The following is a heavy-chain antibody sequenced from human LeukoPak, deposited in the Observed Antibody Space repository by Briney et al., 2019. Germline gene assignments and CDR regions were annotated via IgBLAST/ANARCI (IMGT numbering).Heavy chain of an antibody. CDR3: ARDSRSHCGTDACYGPYFDY. J-gene: IGHJ4*02. CDR2: IRGSSTNT. Sequence: AGGSLRLSCAASGFTFSTSSMNWVRQAPGKGLEWVSYIRGSSTNTYYADSVKGRFTVCRDNAKNSLYLQMNNLRAEDTAVYFCARDSRSHCGTDACYGPYFDYWGQGTLVTVSS. CDR1: GFTFSTSS. V-gene: IGHV3-48*01. D-gene: IGHD2-2*01.